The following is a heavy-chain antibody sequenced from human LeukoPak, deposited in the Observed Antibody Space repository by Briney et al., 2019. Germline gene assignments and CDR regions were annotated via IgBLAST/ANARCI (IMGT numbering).Heavy chain of an antibody. CDR2: IYTSGST. CDR3: ARHYCSSTSCYIDY. V-gene: IGHV4-4*09. J-gene: IGHJ4*02. CDR1: GGSISSYY. Sequence: PSETLSLTCTVSGGSISSYYWSWIRQPPGKGLEWIGYIYTSGSTNYNPSLKSRVTISVDTSMNQFSLKLSSVTAADTAVYYCARHYCSSTSCYIDYWGQGTLVTVSS. D-gene: IGHD2-2*01.